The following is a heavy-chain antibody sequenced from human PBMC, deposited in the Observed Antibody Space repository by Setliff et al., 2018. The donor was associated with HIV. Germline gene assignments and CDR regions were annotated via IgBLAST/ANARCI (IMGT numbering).Heavy chain of an antibody. CDR3: ARGPGIVATADDYFDY. CDR2: VIPLFGTE. V-gene: IGHV1-69*13. J-gene: IGHJ4*02. CDR1: GGTFSSYG. Sequence: GASVKVSCKSSGGTFSSYGVTWVRQAPGQGLEWMGGVIPLFGTEKVAQKFQGRVTITADESTNTAYMELSSLRSEDTAIYYCARGPGIVATADDYFDYWGQGTLVTVSS. D-gene: IGHD5-12*01.